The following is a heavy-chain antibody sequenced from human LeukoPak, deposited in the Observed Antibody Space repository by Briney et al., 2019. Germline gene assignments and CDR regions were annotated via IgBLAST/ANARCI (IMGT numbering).Heavy chain of an antibody. CDR3: AVVGSSGYYLYYFDY. V-gene: IGHV4-39*07. Sequence: PSETLSLTCTVSGGSISSSSYYWGWIRQPPGKGLEWIGSIYYSGSTYYNPSLKSRVTISVDTSKNQFSLKLSSVTAADTAVYYCAVVGSSGYYLYYFDYWGQGTLVTVSS. CDR1: GGSISSSSYY. CDR2: IYYSGST. J-gene: IGHJ4*02. D-gene: IGHD3-22*01.